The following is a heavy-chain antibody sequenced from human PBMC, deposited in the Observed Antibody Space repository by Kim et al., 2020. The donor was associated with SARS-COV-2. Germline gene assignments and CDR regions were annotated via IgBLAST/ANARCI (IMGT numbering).Heavy chain of an antibody. CDR3: ARSVRGPFDI. CDR1: GGSISSGGYY. V-gene: IGHV4-31*03. CDR2: IYYSGST. Sequence: SETLSLTCTVSGGSISSGGYYWSWIRQHPGKGLEWIGYIYYSGSTYYNPSLKSRVTISVDTSKNQFSLKLSSVTAADTAVYYCARSVRGPFDIWGQGTMVTVSS. D-gene: IGHD3-10*01. J-gene: IGHJ3*02.